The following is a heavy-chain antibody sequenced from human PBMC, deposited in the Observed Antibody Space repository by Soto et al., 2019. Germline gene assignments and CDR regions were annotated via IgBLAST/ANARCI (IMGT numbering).Heavy chain of an antibody. CDR3: ARKGLRYFDWLSSFDY. CDR1: GGTFSSYA. V-gene: IGHV1-69*13. J-gene: IGHJ4*02. D-gene: IGHD3-9*01. CDR2: IIPIFGTA. Sequence: ASVKVSCKASGGTFSSYAISWVRQAPGQGLEWMGGIIPIFGTANYAQKFQGRVTITADESTSTAYMELSSLRSEDTAVYYCARKGLRYFDWLSSFDYWGQGTLVTVSS.